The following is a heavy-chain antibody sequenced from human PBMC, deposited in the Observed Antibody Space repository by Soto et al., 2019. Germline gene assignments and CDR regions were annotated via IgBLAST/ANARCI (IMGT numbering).Heavy chain of an antibody. D-gene: IGHD2-21*01. CDR2: IWYDGSNK. J-gene: IGHJ6*02. Sequence: QVQLVESGGGVVQPGRSLRLSCAASGFTFSSYGMHWVRQAPGKGLEWVAVIWYDGSNKYYADSVKGRFTISRDNSKNTLYLQMNSLRAEDTAVYYCARDPIFPYYYYGMDVWGQGTTVTVSS. V-gene: IGHV3-33*01. CDR1: GFTFSSYG. CDR3: ARDPIFPYYYYGMDV.